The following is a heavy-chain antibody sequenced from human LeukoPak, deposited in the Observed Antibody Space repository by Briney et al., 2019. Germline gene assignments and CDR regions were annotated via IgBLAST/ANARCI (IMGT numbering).Heavy chain of an antibody. D-gene: IGHD1-26*01. Sequence: ASVKVSCKTSGYTFTSYEMNWVRQAPGQGLEWMGWINSTTGNPTYAQDFTGRFVFSSDTSVSTTYLQITSLKAEDTAVYYCARTNWGATGYFDYWGQGTLVTVSS. J-gene: IGHJ4*02. CDR2: INSTTGNP. CDR1: GYTFTSYE. V-gene: IGHV7-4-1*02. CDR3: ARTNWGATGYFDY.